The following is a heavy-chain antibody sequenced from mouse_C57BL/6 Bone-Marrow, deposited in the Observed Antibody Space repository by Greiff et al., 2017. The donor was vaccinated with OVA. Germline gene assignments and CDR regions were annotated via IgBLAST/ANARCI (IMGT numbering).Heavy chain of an antibody. Sequence: QVQLQQPGAELVKPGASVKLSCKASGYTFTSYWMQWVKQRPGQGLEWIGEIDPSDSYTNYNQKFKGKATLTVDTSSSTAYMQLSSLTSEDSAVYYCAARGYDGYFHFDYWGQGTTRTVSS. D-gene: IGHD2-3*01. V-gene: IGHV1-50*01. CDR1: GYTFTSYW. CDR2: IDPSDSYT. J-gene: IGHJ2*01. CDR3: AARGYDGYFHFDY.